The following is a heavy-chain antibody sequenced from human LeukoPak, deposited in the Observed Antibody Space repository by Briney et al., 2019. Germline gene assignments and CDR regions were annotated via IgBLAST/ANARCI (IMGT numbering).Heavy chain of an antibody. D-gene: IGHD6-25*01. CDR1: GFXFSSYG. V-gene: IGHV3-30*18. CDR3: AKSQRLVDY. J-gene: IGHJ4*02. Sequence: GRSLRLSCAASGFXFSSYGIHWVRQAPGKGLEWVAVISYDGSNKYYADSVKGRSTISRDNSKNTLHLQMNSLRAEDTAVYNCAKSQRLVDYWGQGTLVTVSS. CDR2: ISYDGSNK.